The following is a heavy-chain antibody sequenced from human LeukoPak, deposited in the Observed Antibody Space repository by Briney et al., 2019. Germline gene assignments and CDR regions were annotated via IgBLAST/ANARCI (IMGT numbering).Heavy chain of an antibody. CDR2: INPNSGGT. D-gene: IGHD6-13*01. V-gene: IGHV1-2*02. CDR3: ARGSPPVAAADY. CDR1: GYTFTGYY. Sequence: ASVKVSCKASGYTFTGYYMHWVRQAPGQGLEWMGWINPNSGGTNYAQKFQGRVTMTTDTSTSTAYMELRSLRSDDTAVYYCARGSPPVAAADYWGQGTLVTVSS. J-gene: IGHJ4*02.